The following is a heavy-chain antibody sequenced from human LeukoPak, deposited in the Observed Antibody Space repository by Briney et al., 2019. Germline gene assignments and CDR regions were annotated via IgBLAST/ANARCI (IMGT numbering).Heavy chain of an antibody. CDR2: PYYSGTA. CDR3: ARLVRRLQRLNIGRDSDYATGYYLDS. D-gene: IGHD5-12*01. CDR1: VGSISSYY. Sequence: PSETLSLTCTVSVGSISSYYWSWLPKPPGKGLVGIRYPYYSGTANYNPSLKSRVTISVDTTKNHYSLKLSSVTAADTAVYYCARLVRRLQRLNIGRDSDYATGYYLDSWGQGTLVTVSS. J-gene: IGHJ4*02. V-gene: IGHV4-59*12.